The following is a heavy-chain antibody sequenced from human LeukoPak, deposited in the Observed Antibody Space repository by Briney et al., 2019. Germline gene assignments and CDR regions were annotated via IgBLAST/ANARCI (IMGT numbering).Heavy chain of an antibody. D-gene: IGHD6-13*01. CDR2: IRSKTYGGTT. J-gene: IGHJ4*02. V-gene: IGHV3-49*03. Sequence: GGSLRLSCTASGFTFGDYAMSWFRQAPGKGLEWVGFIRSKTYGGTTGYAASVKDTFTISRHDSKSVVYLQMNSLKTEDTAFYYCTRGVGQQLIPPDYWGQGTLVTVSS. CDR3: TRGVGQQLIPPDY. CDR1: GFTFGDYA.